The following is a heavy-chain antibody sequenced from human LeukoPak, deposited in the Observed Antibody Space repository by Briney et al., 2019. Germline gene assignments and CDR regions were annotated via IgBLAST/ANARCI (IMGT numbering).Heavy chain of an antibody. Sequence: GSLILSCAASGFTFISYGMHWVRQAPGKGLEWVAVIWYDGSNKYYADSVKGRFTISRDNSKNTLYLQMNSLRAEDTAVYYCVMTTANYYYYGMDVWGQGTTVTVSS. CDR3: VMTTANYYYYGMDV. CDR2: IWYDGSNK. J-gene: IGHJ6*02. D-gene: IGHD4-17*01. V-gene: IGHV3-33*01. CDR1: GFTFISYG.